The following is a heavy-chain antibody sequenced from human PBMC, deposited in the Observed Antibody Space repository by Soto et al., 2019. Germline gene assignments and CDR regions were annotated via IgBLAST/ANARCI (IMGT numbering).Heavy chain of an antibody. CDR1: GYTFTSYA. CDR2: ISPYNGNT. Sequence: QVQLVQSRAEVKKPGASVKVSCKASGYTFTSYAISWVRQAPGQGLEWMGWISPYNGNTTSAQKFQCRVTMTTDTSTSTAYMELRSLRSDDTAVYYCAMYSSSSLDYWGQGTLITVAS. J-gene: IGHJ4*02. CDR3: AMYSSSSLDY. V-gene: IGHV1-18*04. D-gene: IGHD6-6*01.